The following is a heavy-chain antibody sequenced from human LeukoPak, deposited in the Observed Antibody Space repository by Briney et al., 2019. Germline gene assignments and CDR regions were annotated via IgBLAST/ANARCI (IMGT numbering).Heavy chain of an antibody. Sequence: SETLSLTCTVSGGSISNYYWSWIRQPPGKGLEWIGYIYYSGSTKYNPSLKSRVTISVDTSKNQFSLKLSSVTAADTAVYYCARVGYSSGWYGGVFDYWGQGTLVTVSS. J-gene: IGHJ4*02. CDR3: ARVGYSSGWYGGVFDY. V-gene: IGHV4-59*01. CDR2: IYYSGST. D-gene: IGHD6-19*01. CDR1: GGSISNYY.